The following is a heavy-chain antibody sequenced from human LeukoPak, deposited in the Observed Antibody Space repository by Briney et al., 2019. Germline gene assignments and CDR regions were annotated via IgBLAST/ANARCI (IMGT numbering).Heavy chain of an antibody. CDR1: GGSFSGYY. V-gene: IGHV4-34*01. Sequence: SETLSLTCAVYGGSFSGYYWSWIRQPPGKGLEWIGEINHSGSTNYNPSLKSRVTISVDTSKNQFSLKLSSVTAADTAVYYCARHTLRMSIAARRGFDYWGQGTLVAVSS. CDR2: INHSGST. D-gene: IGHD6-6*01. CDR3: ARHTLRMSIAARRGFDY. J-gene: IGHJ4*02.